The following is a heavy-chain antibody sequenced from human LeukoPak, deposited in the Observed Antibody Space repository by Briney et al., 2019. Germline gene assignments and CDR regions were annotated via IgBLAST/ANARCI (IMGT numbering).Heavy chain of an antibody. CDR1: GFTFSSYS. CDR3: ARDDLPPGYPADY. V-gene: IGHV3-21*01. J-gene: IGHJ4*02. D-gene: IGHD3-3*01. CDR2: ISSSSSYI. Sequence: TSGGSLRLSCAASGFTFSSYSMNWVRQAPGKGLEWVSSISSSSSYIYYADSVKGRFTISRDNAKNSLYLQMNSLRAEDTAVYYCARDDLPPGYPADYWGQGTLVTVSS.